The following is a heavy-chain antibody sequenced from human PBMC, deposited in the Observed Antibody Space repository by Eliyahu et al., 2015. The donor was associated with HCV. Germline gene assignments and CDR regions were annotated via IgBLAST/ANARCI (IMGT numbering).Heavy chain of an antibody. CDR2: IRNKDKSYTT. Sequence: EVQLVESGGGLVQPGGSLRLSCAASGFTFSDHHMDWVRQAPGKELEWVGRIRNKDKSYTTEYAASVKGRFIISRDDSNNSLYLQMNSLDTEDTAVYYCARARGTPYSTSYDDYWGQGTLVTVSS. CDR1: GFTFSDHH. J-gene: IGHJ4*02. D-gene: IGHD6-6*01. V-gene: IGHV3-72*01. CDR3: ARARGTPYSTSYDDY.